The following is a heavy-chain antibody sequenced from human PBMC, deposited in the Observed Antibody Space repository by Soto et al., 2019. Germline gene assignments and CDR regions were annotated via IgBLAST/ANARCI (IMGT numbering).Heavy chain of an antibody. Sequence: PGGSLRLSCVASGFTADDYAMHWVRQAPGKGLEWVSGISSNSDTIDYADSVKGRFTISRDNAKNSLFLQMNSLRPEDTALYYCAKDMKWGGMTTIHYFDPWGQGTLVTVSS. CDR3: AKDMKWGGMTTIHYFDP. V-gene: IGHV3-9*02. CDR2: ISSNSDTI. D-gene: IGHD4-17*01. CDR1: GFTADDYA. J-gene: IGHJ4*02.